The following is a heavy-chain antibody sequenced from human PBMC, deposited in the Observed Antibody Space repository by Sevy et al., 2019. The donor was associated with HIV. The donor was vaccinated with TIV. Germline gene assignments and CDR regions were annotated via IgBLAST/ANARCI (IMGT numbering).Heavy chain of an antibody. V-gene: IGHV3-23*01. J-gene: IGHJ2*01. Sequence: GESLKISCEASGFTFSCCAITWVRQTPGKGLEWVSTIGGSGTSTFYADSVRGRFIISRDNSKNTLFLQMNSLRAEDTAVYFCAKRGNYDSRYWYFDLWGRGTLVTVSS. CDR3: AKRGNYDSRYWYFDL. CDR1: GFTFSCCA. CDR2: IGGSGTST. D-gene: IGHD3-22*01.